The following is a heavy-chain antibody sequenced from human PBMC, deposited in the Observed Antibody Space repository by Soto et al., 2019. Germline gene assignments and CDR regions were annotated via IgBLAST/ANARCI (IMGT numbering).Heavy chain of an antibody. J-gene: IGHJ6*02. CDR2: ISYDGSNK. CDR1: GFTFSSYA. Sequence: QVPLVESGGGVVQPGRSLRLSCAASGFTFSSYAMHWVRQAPGKGLEWVAVISYDGSNKYYADSVKGRFTISRDNSKNTLYLQMNSLRAEDTAVYYCARGKGRIAAYYYYGMDVWGQGTTVTVSS. CDR3: ARGKGRIAAYYYYGMDV. V-gene: IGHV3-30-3*01. D-gene: IGHD6-6*01.